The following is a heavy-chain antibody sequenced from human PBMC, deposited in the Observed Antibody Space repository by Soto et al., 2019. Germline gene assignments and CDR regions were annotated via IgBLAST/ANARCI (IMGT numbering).Heavy chain of an antibody. D-gene: IGHD6-13*01. CDR3: VRESAPSGPNCFDT. Sequence: SETLSQPCSVSAVSIPSGRGTFHWIRHPPGKGLEWIASIYHSVSTHKNPSLKSRVTISVDRSKNQFSLNLSSVTAADTAVYYCVRESAPSGPNCFDTWGPRTLV. CDR1: AVSIPSGRGT. CDR2: IYHSVST. J-gene: IGHJ5*02. V-gene: IGHV4-30-2*01.